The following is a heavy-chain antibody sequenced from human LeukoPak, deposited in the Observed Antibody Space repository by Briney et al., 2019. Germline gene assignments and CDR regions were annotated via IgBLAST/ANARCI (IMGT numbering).Heavy chain of an antibody. V-gene: IGHV4-34*01. J-gene: IGHJ4*01. CDR2: INHSGST. CDR3: ARDKYYDFWSGYYLHYFDY. D-gene: IGHD3-3*01. Sequence: SETLSLTCAVYGGSFSGYYWSWIRQPPGKGLEGIGVINHSGSTNYNPSLKSRVTISVDTSKNQFSLKLSSVPAADTAVYYRARDKYYDFWSGYYLHYFDYWGQGTLVTVSS. CDR1: GGSFSGYY.